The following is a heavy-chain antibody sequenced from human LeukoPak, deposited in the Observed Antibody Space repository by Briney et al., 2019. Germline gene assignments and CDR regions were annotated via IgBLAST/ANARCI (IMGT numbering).Heavy chain of an antibody. CDR1: GGSISSYY. D-gene: IGHD1-26*01. CDR2: IYSSGST. V-gene: IGHV4-59*01. CDR3: ARPDGSGGSYYIDH. Sequence: TSETLFLTCTVSGGSISSYYWSWIRQPPGKALEWIGYIYSSGSTSYNPSLKSRVTISVDTSKNQFSLKLSSVTAADTAVYYCARPDGSGGSYYIDHWGQGTLVTVSS. J-gene: IGHJ4*02.